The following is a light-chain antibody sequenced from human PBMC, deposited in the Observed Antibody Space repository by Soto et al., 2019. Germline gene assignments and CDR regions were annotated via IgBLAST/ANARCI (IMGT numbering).Light chain of an antibody. CDR2: EVS. CDR1: TRAVGGYNY. J-gene: IGLJ1*01. CDR3: SSYTSSSTPYV. Sequence: QSALTQPASVSGSPGQSITISSPGTTRAVGGYNYVSWYQQHPGKAPKLMIYEVSNRPSGVSNRFSGSKSGNTASLTISGLQAEDEADYYCSSYTSSSTPYVFGTGTKVTVL. V-gene: IGLV2-14*01.